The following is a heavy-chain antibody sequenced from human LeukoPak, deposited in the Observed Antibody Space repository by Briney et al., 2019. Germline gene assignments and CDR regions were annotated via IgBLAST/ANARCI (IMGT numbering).Heavy chain of an antibody. Sequence: GGSLRLSCAASGFTVSSNYMSWVRQAPGKGLEWVSVIYSGGSTYYADSVKGRFTISRDNSKNTLYLQMNSLRAEDTAVYYCARGGKSGRLLWFGELSGRRAYYYMDVWGKGTTVTISS. CDR2: IYSGGST. J-gene: IGHJ6*03. V-gene: IGHV3-53*01. CDR3: ARGGKSGRLLWFGELSGRRAYYYMDV. CDR1: GFTVSSNY. D-gene: IGHD3-10*01.